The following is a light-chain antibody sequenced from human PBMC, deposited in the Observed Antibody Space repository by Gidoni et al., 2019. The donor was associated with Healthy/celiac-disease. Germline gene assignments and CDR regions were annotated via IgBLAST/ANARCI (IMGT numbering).Light chain of an antibody. V-gene: IGLV3-19*01. J-gene: IGLJ3*02. CDR3: STRDSSGNHVGEV. Sequence: SDLTLDVVVSVAFGQTVRITCQGDSLRSYYASWYQQKPGQAPVLVIYGKNNRPSGIADRVSGSSSRNTACSTMTGAQAEGEAEYYCSTRDSSGNHVGEVFGGGTKLTVL. CDR2: GKN. CDR1: SLRSYY.